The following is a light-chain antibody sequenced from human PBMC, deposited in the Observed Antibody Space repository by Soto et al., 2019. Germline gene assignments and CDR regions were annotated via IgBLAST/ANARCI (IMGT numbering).Light chain of an antibody. V-gene: IGKV1-9*01. CDR1: QAMSTY. CDR3: QQLNGYHLA. J-gene: IGKJ4*01. CDR2: PAS. Sequence: DIQLTQSPSFLSAFVGDTVTITCRASQAMSTYLAWYQHKPGNVPKLLIRPASTLHSGVPPRFSGSGSGTEFTLTITTLQPDDFGIYYCQQLNGYHLAFGGGTNVEIK.